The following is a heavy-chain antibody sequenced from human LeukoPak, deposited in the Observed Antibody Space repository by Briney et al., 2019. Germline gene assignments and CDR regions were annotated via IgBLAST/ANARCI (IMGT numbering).Heavy chain of an antibody. CDR3: ARGRLQLWSFPLPYNHYAIYV. J-gene: IGHJ6*02. Sequence: SETLSLTCTVSGGSISSSSYYWGWIRQPPGKGLEWIGESNHFGSTDYNPSLKSRVTISVDTSKKQFSLNVRSVTDADTAVYFCARGRLQLWSFPLPYNHYAIYVWAKGPRSPSP. CDR1: GGSISSSSYY. D-gene: IGHD5-18*01. CDR2: SNHFGST. V-gene: IGHV4-39*07.